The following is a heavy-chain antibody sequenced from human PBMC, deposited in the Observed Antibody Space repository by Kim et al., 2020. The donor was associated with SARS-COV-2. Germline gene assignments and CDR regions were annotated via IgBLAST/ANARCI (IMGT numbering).Heavy chain of an antibody. CDR3: TRFLDP. Sequence: GGSLRLSCAASGFTFSGSAMHWVRQASGKGLEWVGRIRSRVNRYATVYAASVKGRFTISRDDSKNTAYLQMNSLKTDDTAVYYFTRFLDPCGQGTLVTVS. CDR2: IRSRVNRYAT. J-gene: IGHJ5*02. V-gene: IGHV3-73*01. CDR1: GFTFSGSA.